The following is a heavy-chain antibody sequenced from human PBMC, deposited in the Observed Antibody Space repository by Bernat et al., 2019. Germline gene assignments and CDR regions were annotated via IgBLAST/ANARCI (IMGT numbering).Heavy chain of an antibody. J-gene: IGHJ4*02. CDR3: ARVGYHDYGDYYYFDY. Sequence: QVQLQESGPGLVKPSQTLSLTCTVSGCSISSGDYYWSWIRQPPGKGLEWIGYIYYSGSTYYNPSLKSRVTISVDTSKNQFSLKLSSVTAADTAVYYCARVGYHDYGDYYYFDYWGQGTLVTVSS. CDR1: GCSISSGDYY. D-gene: IGHD4-17*01. CDR2: IYYSGST. V-gene: IGHV4-30-4*01.